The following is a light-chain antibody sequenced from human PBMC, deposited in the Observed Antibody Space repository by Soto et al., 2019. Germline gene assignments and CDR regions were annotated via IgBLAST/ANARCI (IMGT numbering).Light chain of an antibody. J-gene: IGLJ1*01. V-gene: IGLV3-21*02. CDR1: DIGSIS. Sequence: SYELTQPPSVSVAPGQTARATCVGDDIGSISVNWYQLKPAQAPVLVVYDDSARPSEIPERFSGSNAGNAATLTISRVEAGDEADYYCQVWDSGRDHYVFGTGTKLTVL. CDR2: DDS. CDR3: QVWDSGRDHYV.